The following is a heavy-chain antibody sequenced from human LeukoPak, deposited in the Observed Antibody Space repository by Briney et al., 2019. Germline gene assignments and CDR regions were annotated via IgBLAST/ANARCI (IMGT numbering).Heavy chain of an antibody. V-gene: IGHV3-23*01. J-gene: IGHJ4*02. D-gene: IGHD3-22*01. CDR3: AKVPYYYDSSAYF. CDR2: ISGSGGST. CDR1: GFTFSSYA. Sequence: QPGGSLRLSCAASGFTFSSYAMSWVRQAPGKGLEWVSAISGSGGSTYYADSLKGRFTISRDNSKNTLYLQMNSLRVEDTAVYYCAKVPYYYDSSAYFWGQGTLVTVSS.